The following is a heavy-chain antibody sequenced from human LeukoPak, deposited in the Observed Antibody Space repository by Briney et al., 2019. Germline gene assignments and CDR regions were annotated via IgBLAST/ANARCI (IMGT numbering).Heavy chain of an antibody. Sequence: PSETLSLTCTVSGDSISSGSYYWSWIRQPAGKGLEWIGRIYSSGSTNYNPSLKSRVTISVDTSKNQFPLKLSSVTAADTAVYYCASGYLDYWGQGTLVTVSS. J-gene: IGHJ4*02. CDR2: IYSSGST. CDR1: GDSISSGSYY. CDR3: ASGYLDY. V-gene: IGHV4-61*02.